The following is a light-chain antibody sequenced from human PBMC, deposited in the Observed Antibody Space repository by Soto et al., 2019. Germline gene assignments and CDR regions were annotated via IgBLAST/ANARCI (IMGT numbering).Light chain of an antibody. V-gene: IGKV3-15*01. CDR2: GAS. CDR1: RNINTK. CDR3: QQYYDYPQLT. Sequence: EIVMTQSPATLSVSPGERATLSCRASRNINTKFAWYQQKPGQAPRLLISGASTRTTGIPARFCGSGSGTYVTITIRRLQLADFAVYYYQQYYDYPQLTFGGGTKVEIK. J-gene: IGKJ4*01.